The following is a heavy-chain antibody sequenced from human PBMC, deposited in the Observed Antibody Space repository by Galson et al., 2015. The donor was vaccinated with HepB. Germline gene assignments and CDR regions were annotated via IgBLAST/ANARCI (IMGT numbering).Heavy chain of an antibody. J-gene: IGHJ4*02. D-gene: IGHD3-10*01. CDR1: GFTFSSYW. CDR2: ISSSGSTK. Sequence: SLRLSCAASGFTFSSYWMSWVRQAPGKGLEWLSYISSSGSTKYYADSVKGRFTISRDNTKNSLYLQMNSLRAEDTAVYYCAREHGSGSHSPFDYWGQGTLVTVSS. V-gene: IGHV3-48*03. CDR3: AREHGSGSHSPFDY.